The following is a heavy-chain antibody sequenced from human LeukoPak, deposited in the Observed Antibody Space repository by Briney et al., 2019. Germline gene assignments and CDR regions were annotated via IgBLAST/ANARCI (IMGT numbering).Heavy chain of an antibody. J-gene: IGHJ5*02. CDR1: GFTFSNFA. CDR2: ISSSSSYI. CDR3: ARAGNYYGRHTNWFDP. D-gene: IGHD3-10*01. V-gene: IGHV3-21*01. Sequence: GGSLRLSCAGSGFTFSNFAMSWVRQAPGKGLEWVSSISSSSSYIYYADSVKGRFTISRDNAKNSLYPQMNSLRAEDTAVYYCARAGNYYGRHTNWFDPWGQGTLVTVSS.